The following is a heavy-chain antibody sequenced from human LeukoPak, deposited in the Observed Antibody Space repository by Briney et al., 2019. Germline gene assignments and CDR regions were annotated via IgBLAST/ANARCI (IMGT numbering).Heavy chain of an antibody. CDR3: ARRWNYGRNYYIDV. V-gene: IGHV4-34*01. J-gene: IGHJ6*03. Sequence: SETPSLTCAVYGGSFSNYYWSWIRQTPGKGMEWIEEINDSGRTNYNPSLMSRVAVSVDTSKNQFSLRLTSVTATDTAVYYCARRWNYGRNYYIDVWGKGATVSVSS. CDR2: INDSGRT. CDR1: GGSFSNYY. D-gene: IGHD1-7*01.